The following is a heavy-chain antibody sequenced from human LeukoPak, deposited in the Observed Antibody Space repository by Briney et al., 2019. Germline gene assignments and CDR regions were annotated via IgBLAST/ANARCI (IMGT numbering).Heavy chain of an antibody. V-gene: IGHV4-59*01. J-gene: IGHJ6*02. CDR2: IYYSGST. CDR3: ARGGQPKPHYYYGMDV. CDR1: GGSISSYY. D-gene: IGHD2-2*01. Sequence: PSETLSLTCTVSGGSISSYYWSWIRQPPGKGLEWIGYIYYSGSTNYNPSLKSRVTISVDTSKNQFSLKLSSVTAADTAVYYCARGGQPKPHYYYGMDVWGQGTTVTVSS.